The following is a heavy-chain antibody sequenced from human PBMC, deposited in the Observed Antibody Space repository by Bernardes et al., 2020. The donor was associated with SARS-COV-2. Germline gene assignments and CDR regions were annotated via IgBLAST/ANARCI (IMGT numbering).Heavy chain of an antibody. V-gene: IGHV3-23*01. CDR2: ISGDGGTT. Sequence: GGSLRLSCAASAFIFRSYAMNWVRQAPGKGLEWVSGISGDGGTTYYADSVKGRFTISRDNSKKTLYLQMNNLRVDDTAIYFCAKYPSPPDRNNAGQSDYWGQGTLVTVSS. CDR3: AKYPSPPDRNNAGQSDY. J-gene: IGHJ4*02. CDR1: AFIFRSYA. D-gene: IGHD1-1*01.